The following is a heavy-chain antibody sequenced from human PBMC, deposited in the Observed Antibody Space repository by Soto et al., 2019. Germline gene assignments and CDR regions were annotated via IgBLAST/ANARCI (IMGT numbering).Heavy chain of an antibody. Sequence: PSETLSLTCTVSGGSISSYYWGWIRQPPGKGLEWIGYIYYSGSTNYNPSLKSRVTISVDTSKNQFSLKLSSVTAADTAVYYCARDCSSTSCLNPWGQGTLVTVSS. V-gene: IGHV4-59*01. CDR2: IYYSGST. CDR1: GGSISSYY. D-gene: IGHD2-2*01. CDR3: ARDCSSTSCLNP. J-gene: IGHJ5*02.